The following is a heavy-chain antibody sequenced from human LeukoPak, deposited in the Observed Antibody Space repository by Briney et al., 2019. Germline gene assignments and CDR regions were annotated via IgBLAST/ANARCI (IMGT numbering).Heavy chain of an antibody. Sequence: GGSLRLSCAASGFTFSSYGMHWVRQAPGKGLEWVAVISYDGSNKYYADSVKGRFTISRDNSKNTLYLQMNSLRAEDTAVYYCAKDSSTSMRRGYFDYWGQGTLVTVSS. CDR3: AKDSSTSMRRGYFDY. CDR1: GFTFSSYG. V-gene: IGHV3-30*18. D-gene: IGHD5/OR15-5a*01. J-gene: IGHJ4*02. CDR2: ISYDGSNK.